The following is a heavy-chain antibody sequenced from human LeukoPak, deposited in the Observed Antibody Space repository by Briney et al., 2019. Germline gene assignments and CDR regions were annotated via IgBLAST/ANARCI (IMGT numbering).Heavy chain of an antibody. CDR3: ARGQYIATSHYMDV. J-gene: IGHJ6*03. CDR2: MNPNSGNT. D-gene: IGHD2-21*01. CDR1: GYTFTSYD. V-gene: IGHV1-8*03. Sequence: ASVKVSCKASGYTFTSYDINWVRQANGQGLEWMGWMNPNSGNTGYAQKFQGRVTITRNTSISTAYMELSSLRSEDTAVYYCARGQYIATSHYMDVWGKGTTVTVSS.